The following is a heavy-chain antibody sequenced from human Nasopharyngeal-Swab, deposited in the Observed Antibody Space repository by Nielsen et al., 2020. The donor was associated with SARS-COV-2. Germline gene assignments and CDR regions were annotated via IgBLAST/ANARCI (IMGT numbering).Heavy chain of an antibody. V-gene: IGHV3-23*01. J-gene: IGHJ4*02. D-gene: IGHD3-22*01. CDR3: AKRDDYYESSGLGD. CDR2: ISNSGGTT. Sequence: GGSLRLSCAVSGFTLSSYAMSWVRQAPGKGLEWVSAISNSGGTTFYADSVKGRFTISRDTSKNTLYMQMNSLRAEDTAVYYCAKRDDYYESSGLGDWGQGTLVTVSS. CDR1: GFTLSSYA.